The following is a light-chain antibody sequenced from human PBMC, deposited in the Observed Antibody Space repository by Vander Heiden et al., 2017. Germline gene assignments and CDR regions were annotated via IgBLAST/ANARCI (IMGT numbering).Light chain of an antibody. CDR1: QSVSSK. V-gene: IGKV3-15*01. J-gene: IGKJ2*01. CDR2: GAS. Sequence: EIVMTQSPATLSVSPGERATLSCRASQSVSSKLAWYQQKPGQAPRLLIYGASTMDTGIPARFSGSGYGTEFTLTISSRQLEDFVVYYCQQYNYWPPYTFGQWTKLEIK. CDR3: QQYNYWPPYT.